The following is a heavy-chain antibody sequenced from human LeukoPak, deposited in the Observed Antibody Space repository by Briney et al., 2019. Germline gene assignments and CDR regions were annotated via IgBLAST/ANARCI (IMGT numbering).Heavy chain of an antibody. Sequence: VRXAPGKGXEXVXXISYDGSNKYYADSVKGRFTISRDNSKNTLYLQMNSLRAEDTAVYYCARDGCSSTSCHIHFDYWGQGTLVTVSS. CDR2: ISYDGSNK. J-gene: IGHJ4*02. V-gene: IGHV3-30-3*01. CDR3: ARDGCSSTSCHIHFDY. D-gene: IGHD2-2*02.